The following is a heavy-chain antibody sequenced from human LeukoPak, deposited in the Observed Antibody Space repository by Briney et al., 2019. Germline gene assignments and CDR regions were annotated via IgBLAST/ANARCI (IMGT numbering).Heavy chain of an antibody. CDR3: ARDRRYCSSTSCYTIRVDFDY. Sequence: ASVKVSCKASGYTFTGYYMHWVRQAPGQGLEWMGWINPNSGGTNYAQKFQGRVTMTRDTSISTAYMELCRLRSDDTAVYYCARDRRYCSSTSCYTIRVDFDYWGQGTLVTVSS. D-gene: IGHD2-2*01. J-gene: IGHJ4*02. V-gene: IGHV1-2*02. CDR1: GYTFTGYY. CDR2: INPNSGGT.